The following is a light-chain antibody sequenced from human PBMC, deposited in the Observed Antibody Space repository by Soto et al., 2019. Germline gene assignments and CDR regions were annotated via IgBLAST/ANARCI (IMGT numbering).Light chain of an antibody. J-gene: IGKJ1*01. CDR2: DAS. CDR3: QQYHTFPWT. Sequence: DIQMTQSPSTLSASVGDRFTISCRASQTIDKWLAWYQQKGGKAPKLLIYDASRLQSGVPSRFSGSGSGTEFTLTISSLQTDDFAPYYCQQYHTFPWTFGQGGNVDVK. CDR1: QTIDKW. V-gene: IGKV1-5*01.